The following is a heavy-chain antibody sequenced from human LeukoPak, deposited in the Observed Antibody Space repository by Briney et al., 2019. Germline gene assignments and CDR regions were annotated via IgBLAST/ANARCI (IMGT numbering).Heavy chain of an antibody. CDR1: GFTFRSYA. CDR3: ARDSDPTGNVLLWFGESFFDY. J-gene: IGHJ4*02. Sequence: GGSLRLSCAASGFTFRSYALHWVRQAPGKGLEWVSYISSSGSTIYYADSVKGRFTISRDNAKNSLYLQMNSLRAEDTAVYYCARDSDPTGNVLLWFGESFFDYWGQGTLVTVSS. CDR2: ISSSGSTI. D-gene: IGHD3-10*01. V-gene: IGHV3-48*03.